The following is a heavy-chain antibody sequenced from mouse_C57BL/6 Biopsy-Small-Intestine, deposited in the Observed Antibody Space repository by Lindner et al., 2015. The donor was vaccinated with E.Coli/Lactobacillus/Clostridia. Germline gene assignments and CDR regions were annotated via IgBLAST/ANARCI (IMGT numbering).Heavy chain of an antibody. J-gene: IGHJ1*01. CDR3: ARAYRGYSSGWYYYYGMDV. V-gene: IGHV1-81*01. Sequence: SVKVSCKASGGTFSSYAISWVRQAPGQGLEWMGGIIPIFGTANYAQKFQGRVTITADESTSTAYMELSSLRSEYTAVYYCARAYRGYSSGWYYYYGMDVWGQGTTVTVSS. CDR2: IIPIFGTA. CDR1: GGTFSSYA. D-gene: IGHD1-1*01.